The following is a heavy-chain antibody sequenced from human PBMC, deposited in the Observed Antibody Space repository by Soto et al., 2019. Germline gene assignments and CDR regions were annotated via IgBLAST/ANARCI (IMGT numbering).Heavy chain of an antibody. Sequence: QVQLQQWGAGLLKPSETLSLTCAVYGGSFSGYYWSWIRQPPGKGLEWIGEINHSGSTNYNPSLKSRVTISVDTSKNQLSLKLTSVTAADTAVYYCANRLSLESSSWFHNWFDPWCQGTLVTVSS. CDR3: ANRLSLESSSWFHNWFDP. J-gene: IGHJ5*02. V-gene: IGHV4-34*01. CDR2: INHSGST. CDR1: GGSFSGYY. D-gene: IGHD6-13*01.